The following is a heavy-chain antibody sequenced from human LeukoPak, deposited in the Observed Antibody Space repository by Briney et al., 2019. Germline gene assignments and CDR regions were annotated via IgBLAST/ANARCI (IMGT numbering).Heavy chain of an antibody. CDR2: ISSSSSTI. J-gene: IGHJ6*03. CDR1: GFTFSSYS. Sequence: GGSLRLSCAASGFTFSSYSMNWVRQAPGKGLEWVSYISSSSSTIYYADSVKGRFTISGDNAKNSLYLQMNSLRAEDTAVYYCARGGQLWLHYYYYMDVWGKGTTVTVSS. D-gene: IGHD5-18*01. V-gene: IGHV3-48*01. CDR3: ARGGQLWLHYYYYMDV.